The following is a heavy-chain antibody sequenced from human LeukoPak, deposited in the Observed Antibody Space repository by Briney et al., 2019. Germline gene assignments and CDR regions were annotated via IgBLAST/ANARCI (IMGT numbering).Heavy chain of an antibody. D-gene: IGHD6-13*01. CDR1: GFTFRSYE. CDR2: LSSSGSAF. V-gene: IGHV3-48*03. Sequence: PGGSLRLSCEDSGFTFRSYEMNWVRQAPGKGLEWIAYLSSSGSAFSYADSVKGRFTIARDNAKNSVYLEMNSLRADDTAVYYCARQHLLDYWGQGTLVTVSS. J-gene: IGHJ4*02. CDR3: ARQHLLDY.